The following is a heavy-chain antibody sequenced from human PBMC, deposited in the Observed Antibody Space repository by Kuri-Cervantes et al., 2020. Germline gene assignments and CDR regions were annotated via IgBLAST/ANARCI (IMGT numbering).Heavy chain of an antibody. J-gene: IGHJ6*03. CDR3: ARGASGYFYIDV. CDR1: RFTFSAYA. D-gene: IGHD3-10*01. CDR2: IRYDGSNK. V-gene: IGHV3-33*08. Sequence: GGSLRLSCAASRFTFSAYAMHWVRQAPGKGLEWVAVIRYDGSNKYYADSVKGRFTISRDNSKNTLYLQINTLRAEDTAVYYCARGASGYFYIDVWGKGTTVTVSS.